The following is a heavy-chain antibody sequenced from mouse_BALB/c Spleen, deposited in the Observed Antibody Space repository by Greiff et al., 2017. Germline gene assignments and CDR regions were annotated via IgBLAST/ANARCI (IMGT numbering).Heavy chain of an antibody. CDR1: GYTFTSYY. J-gene: IGHJ1*01. D-gene: IGHD1-2*01. CDR2: INPSNGGT. V-gene: IGHV1S81*02. CDR3: TRDYYGSYWYFDV. Sequence: QVQLQQSGAELVKPGASVKLSCKASGYTFTSYYMYWVKQRPGQGLEWIGEINPSNGGTNFNEKFKSKATLTVDKSSSTAYMQLSSLTSEDSAVYDCTRDYYGSYWYFDVWGAGTTVTVSS.